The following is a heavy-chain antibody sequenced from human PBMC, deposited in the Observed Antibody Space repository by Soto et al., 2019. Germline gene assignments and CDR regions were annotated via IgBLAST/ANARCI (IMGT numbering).Heavy chain of an antibody. CDR1: GGSVSSGSYY. Sequence: SETLSLTCTVSGGSVSSGSYYWSWIRQPPGKGLEWIGYIYYSGSTNYNPSLKSRVTISVDTSKNQFSLKLSSVTAADTAVYYCATSRYYYDSSGPRLYYFDYWGQGTLVTVSS. CDR2: IYYSGST. J-gene: IGHJ4*02. CDR3: ATSRYYYDSSGPRLYYFDY. D-gene: IGHD3-22*01. V-gene: IGHV4-61*01.